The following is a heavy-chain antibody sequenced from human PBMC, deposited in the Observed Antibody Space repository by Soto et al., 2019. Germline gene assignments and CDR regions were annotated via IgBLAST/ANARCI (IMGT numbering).Heavy chain of an antibody. CDR1: GLTFCNYA. D-gene: IGHD6-19*01. CDR2: ISSNGGSS. J-gene: IGHJ4*02. CDR3: GKVSIALAGFDY. V-gene: IGHV3-64D*06. Sequence: HGGSLGLSCSACGLTFCNYAMHWVRKAPGKGLEYVSAISSNGGSSYYADSVKGRFSISRDNSKNTLYLQMSSLRAEDTAMYHCGKVSIALAGFDYWGQGTLVTVSS.